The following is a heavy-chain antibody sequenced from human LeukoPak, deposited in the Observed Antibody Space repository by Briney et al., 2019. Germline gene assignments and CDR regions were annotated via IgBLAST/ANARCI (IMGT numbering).Heavy chain of an antibody. CDR2: IYYSGST. D-gene: IGHD1/OR15-1a*01. Sequence: SETLSLTCTVSGGSISNYYWTWIRQPPGKGLEWNGYIYYSGSTNYNPSLKSRVSISVDTSNNQFPLKLNSVTAADTAVYYCARRSTNGPPYYLEYWGQGTPVTVSS. CDR1: GGSISNYY. CDR3: ARRSTNGPPYYLEY. V-gene: IGHV4-59*08. J-gene: IGHJ4*02.